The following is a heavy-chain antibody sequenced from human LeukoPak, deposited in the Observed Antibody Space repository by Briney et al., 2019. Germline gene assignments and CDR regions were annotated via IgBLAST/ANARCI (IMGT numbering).Heavy chain of an antibody. D-gene: IGHD6-19*01. J-gene: IGHJ5*02. V-gene: IGHV1-18*01. CDR1: GYTFTSYG. CDR3: ARAIVVAGTSNNWFDP. CDR2: ISACNGNT. Sequence: GASVKVSCKASGYTFTSYGISWVRQAPGQGLEWMGWISACNGNTNYAQKLQGRVTMTTDTSTSTAYMELRSLRSDDTAVYYCARAIVVAGTSNNWFDPWGQGTLVTVSS.